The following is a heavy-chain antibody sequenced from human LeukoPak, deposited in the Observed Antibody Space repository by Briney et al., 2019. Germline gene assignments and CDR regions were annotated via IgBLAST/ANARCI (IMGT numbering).Heavy chain of an antibody. Sequence: SETLSLTCTVSGGSITNYYWSWIRQPPGEGLEGIGYVYASGATNSNPSLKSRVTISVDTSKNQFSLKLSSVTAADTAVYYCARHGKGVTYFYTFDIWGQGTVVAVSS. D-gene: IGHD2/OR15-2a*01. J-gene: IGHJ3*02. CDR1: GGSITNYY. CDR3: ARHGKGVTYFYTFDI. CDR2: VYASGAT. V-gene: IGHV4-59*08.